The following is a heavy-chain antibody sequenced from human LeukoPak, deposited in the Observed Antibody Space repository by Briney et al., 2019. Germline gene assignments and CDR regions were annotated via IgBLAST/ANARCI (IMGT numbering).Heavy chain of an antibody. CDR1: GGSFSVYY. CDR3: ARGGGDNWFDP. CDR2: INHSGST. D-gene: IGHD3-10*01. Sequence: SETLSLTCAVYGGSFSVYYWSWIRQPPGKGLEWIGGINHSGSTNYNPSLKSRVTISVDTSKNQFSLKLSSVTAADTAVYYCARGGGDNWFDPWGQGTLVTVSS. J-gene: IGHJ5*02. V-gene: IGHV4-34*01.